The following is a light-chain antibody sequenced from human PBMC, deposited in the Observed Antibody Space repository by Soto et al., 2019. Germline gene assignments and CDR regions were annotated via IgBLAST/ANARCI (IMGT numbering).Light chain of an antibody. CDR2: DVS. CDR1: SSDVGGYNF. CDR3: SSYTINFTIMYV. V-gene: IGLV2-14*01. Sequence: QSALTQPASVSGSPGQSITISCTGASSDVGGYNFVSWYQQHPGKAPKLMIYDVSRRPSGVSNRFSGSKSGNTASLSISVLQAEDEGDYYCSSYTINFTIMYVCGGGIKVTVL. J-gene: IGLJ1*01.